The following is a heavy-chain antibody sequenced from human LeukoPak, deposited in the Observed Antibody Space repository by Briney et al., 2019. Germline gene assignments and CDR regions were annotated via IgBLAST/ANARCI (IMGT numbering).Heavy chain of an antibody. CDR1: GFTFSSYG. Sequence: PGGSLRLSCAASGFTFSSYGMHWVRQAPGKGLEWVAFIRYDGSNKYYADSVKGRFTISRDNSKNTLYLQMNSLRAEDTAVYYCAKSVGNCSSTSCYWSEYFQHWGQGTLVTVSS. J-gene: IGHJ1*01. V-gene: IGHV3-30*02. CDR2: IRYDGSNK. CDR3: AKSVGNCSSTSCYWSEYFQH. D-gene: IGHD2-2*01.